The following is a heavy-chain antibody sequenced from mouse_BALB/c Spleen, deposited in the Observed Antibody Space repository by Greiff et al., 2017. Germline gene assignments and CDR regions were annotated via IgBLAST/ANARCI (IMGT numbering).Heavy chain of an antibody. CDR1: GFSLTGYG. J-gene: IGHJ4*01. V-gene: IGHV2-6-7*01. CDR2: IWGDGST. D-gene: IGHD2-2*01. CDR3: AREVIYYGYDGYAMDY. Sequence: VQLQQSGPGLVAPSQSLSITCTVSGFSLTGYGVNWVRQPPGKGLEWLGMIWGDGSTDYNSALKSRLSISKDNSKSQVFLKMNSLQTDDTARYYCAREVIYYGYDGYAMDYWGQGTSVTVSS.